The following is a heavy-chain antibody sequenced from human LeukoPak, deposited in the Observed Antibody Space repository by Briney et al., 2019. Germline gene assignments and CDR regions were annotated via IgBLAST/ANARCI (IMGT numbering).Heavy chain of an antibody. D-gene: IGHD1-1*01. Sequence: SETLSLTCTVSGASVGSSGYYCSWLRQPPGKGLEXIGHVYYTGSTNYNPSLQSRVTISIDTSKNQFSLDLISVTTADTATYYCAREKHLERGWFDPWGQGTLVTVSS. CDR3: AREKHLERGWFDP. CDR1: GASVGSSGYY. J-gene: IGHJ5*02. V-gene: IGHV4-61*08. CDR2: VYYTGST.